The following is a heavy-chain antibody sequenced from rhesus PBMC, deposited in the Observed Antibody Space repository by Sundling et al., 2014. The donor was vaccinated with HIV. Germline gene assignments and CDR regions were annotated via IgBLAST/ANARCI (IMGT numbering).Heavy chain of an antibody. V-gene: IGHV3S4*01. CDR2: ISKTGKTI. Sequence: EVQLVESGGGLVQPGGSLRLSCAASGFSFSSYDMSWVRQALGKGLEWVSSISKTGKTIYYADSVKGRFTISRDNAKNSLSLQMNSLKTEDTAVYYCTRALEDCSGSICYGGYYFDYWGQGVLVTVSS. CDR3: TRALEDCSGSICYGGYYFDY. D-gene: IGHD2-21*01. CDR1: GFSFSSYD. J-gene: IGHJ4*01.